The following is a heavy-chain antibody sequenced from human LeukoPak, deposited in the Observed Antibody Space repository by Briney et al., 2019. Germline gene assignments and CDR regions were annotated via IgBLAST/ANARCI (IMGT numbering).Heavy chain of an antibody. J-gene: IGHJ4*02. V-gene: IGHV3-23*01. CDR2: ISGSGGST. Sequence: GGSLRLTCTASAFTFSSYWMHWVRQAPGKGLEWVSAISGSGGSTYYADSVKGRFTISRDNSKNTLYLQMNSLRAEDTAVYYCAKEISCWYYFDYWGQGTLVTVSS. CDR1: AFTFSSYW. CDR3: AKEISCWYYFDY. D-gene: IGHD6-19*01.